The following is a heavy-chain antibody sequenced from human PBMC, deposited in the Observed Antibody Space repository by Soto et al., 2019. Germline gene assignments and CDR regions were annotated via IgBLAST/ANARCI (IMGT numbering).Heavy chain of an antibody. V-gene: IGHV4-59*01. CDR1: GGSISSYY. J-gene: IGHJ6*02. D-gene: IGHD2-21*02. CDR2: MYNTGST. CDR3: ARDLWGYCGADCYPLDV. Sequence: SETLSLTCTVSGGSISSYYWSWIRQPPGKGLEWIGYMYNTGSTIYNPSLKSRVAISVDTSKNQFSLKLNSVTAADTAVYYCARDLWGYCGADCYPLDVWGQGTTVTVSS.